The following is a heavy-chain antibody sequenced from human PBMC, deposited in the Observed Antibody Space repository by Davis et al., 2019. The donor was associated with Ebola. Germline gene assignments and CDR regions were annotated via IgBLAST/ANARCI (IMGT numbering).Heavy chain of an antibody. Sequence: MPSETLSLTCTVSGGSISSYYWSWIRQPPGKGLEWIGYIYYSGSTNYNPSLKSRVTISVDTSKNQFSLKLSSVTAADTAVYYCARVYDCSSTSCYYYYGMDVWGQGTTVTVSS. CDR1: GGSISSYY. V-gene: IGHV4-59*08. D-gene: IGHD2-2*01. CDR3: ARVYDCSSTSCYYYYGMDV. CDR2: IYYSGST. J-gene: IGHJ6*02.